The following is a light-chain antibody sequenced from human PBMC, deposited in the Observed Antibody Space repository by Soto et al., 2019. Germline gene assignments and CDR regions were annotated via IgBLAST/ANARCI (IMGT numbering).Light chain of an antibody. CDR2: GNN. Sequence: QSVLTQPPSVSGAPGQKVTISCTRSSSNIGAAYDVHWYQHLPGTAPKLLIYGNNNRPSWVPDRFSGSKSGTSASLAITGLQAEDEADYYCQSYDSSLSGWVFGGGTKVTVL. J-gene: IGLJ3*02. CDR3: QSYDSSLSGWV. V-gene: IGLV1-40*01. CDR1: SSNIGAAYD.